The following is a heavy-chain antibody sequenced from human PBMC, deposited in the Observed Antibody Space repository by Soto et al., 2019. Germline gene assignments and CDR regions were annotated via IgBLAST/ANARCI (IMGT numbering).Heavy chain of an antibody. CDR3: AKEPNFWSGFDY. J-gene: IGHJ4*02. CDR1: GFTFSSYG. CDR2: ISYDGSNK. V-gene: IGHV3-30*18. D-gene: IGHD3-3*01. Sequence: GGSLRLSCAASGFTFSSYGMHWVRQAPGKGLEWVAVISYDGSNKYYADSVKGRFTISRDNSKNTLYLQMNSLRAEDTAVYYCAKEPNFWSGFDYWGQGTLVTVSS.